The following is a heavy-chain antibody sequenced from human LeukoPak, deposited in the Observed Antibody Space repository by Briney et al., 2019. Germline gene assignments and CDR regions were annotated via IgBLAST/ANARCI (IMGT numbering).Heavy chain of an antibody. CDR3: ARVRGVGAAAGTNAFDP. J-gene: IGHJ5*02. CDR1: GDSISGFH. V-gene: IGHV4-34*01. D-gene: IGHD6-13*01. Sequence: KPSETLSLTCTVSGDSISGFHWSWIRQPPGKGLEWIGEINHSGSTNYNPSLKSRVTISVDTSKNQFSLKLSSVTAADTAVYYCARVRGVGAAAGTNAFDPWGQGTLVTVSS. CDR2: INHSGST.